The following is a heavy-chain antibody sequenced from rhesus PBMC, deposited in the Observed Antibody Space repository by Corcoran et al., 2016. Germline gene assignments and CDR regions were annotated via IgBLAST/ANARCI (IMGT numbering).Heavy chain of an antibody. CDR3: ARENSGVIDY. CDR2: ISYTGGST. CDR1: GFSFSDYY. Sequence: EVQLVEPGGGLAKPGGSLRLSCSASGFSFSDYYISFVRLAPGKGLEWVSGISYTGGSTYYADSVKGRFTISRENAKNTLYLQMDSLRAEDTAVYYCARENSGVIDYWGQGVLVTVSS. D-gene: IGHD6-25*01. J-gene: IGHJ4*01. V-gene: IGHV3S18*01.